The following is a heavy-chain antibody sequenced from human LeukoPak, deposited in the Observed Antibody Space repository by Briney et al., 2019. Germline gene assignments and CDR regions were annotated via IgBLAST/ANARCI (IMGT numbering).Heavy chain of an antibody. Sequence: SETLSLTCTVSGGSISSAGYCWSWIRQPAGKGVEWIGRIYASGSTNYNPSLRGRVTISVDASKNQISLKLTSVTAADTVVYYCARERDYGGTFDYWGQGTLVTVSS. V-gene: IGHV4-61*02. CDR1: GGSISSAGYC. CDR2: IYASGST. D-gene: IGHD4-23*01. CDR3: ARERDYGGTFDY. J-gene: IGHJ4*02.